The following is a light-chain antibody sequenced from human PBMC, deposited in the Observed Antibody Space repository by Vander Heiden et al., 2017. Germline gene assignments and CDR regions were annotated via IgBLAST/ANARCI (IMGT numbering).Light chain of an antibody. Sequence: YELTQPPSVSVSPGQTASITCSGDKSGEKYTFWYQQKAGQSPVLVVHQDNKRPSGIPERFSGSNSGNTATLTISATQTVDEADYYCQAWDNSVIVFGGGTKLTVL. CDR3: QAWDNSVIV. J-gene: IGLJ2*01. CDR2: QDN. V-gene: IGLV3-1*01. CDR1: KSGEKY.